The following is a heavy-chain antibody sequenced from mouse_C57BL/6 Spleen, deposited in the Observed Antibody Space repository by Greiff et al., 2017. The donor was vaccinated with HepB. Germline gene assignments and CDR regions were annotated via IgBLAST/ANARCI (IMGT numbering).Heavy chain of an antibody. Sequence: QVQLKQSGAELVKPGASVKMSCKASGYTFTSYWITWVKQRPGQGLEWIGDIYPGSGSTNYNEKFKSKATLTVDTSSSTAYMQLSSLTSEDSAVYYCAREITTGDRDYWGQGTSVTVSS. D-gene: IGHD1-1*01. V-gene: IGHV1-55*01. J-gene: IGHJ4*01. CDR2: IYPGSGST. CDR1: GYTFTSYW. CDR3: AREITTGDRDY.